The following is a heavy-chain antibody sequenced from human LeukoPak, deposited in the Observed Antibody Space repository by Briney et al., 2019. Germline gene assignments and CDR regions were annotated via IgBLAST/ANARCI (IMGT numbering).Heavy chain of an antibody. CDR1: GYTFTGYY. CDR2: INPNSGGT. CDR3: ARAVPRSWGFDY. D-gene: IGHD7-27*01. J-gene: IGHJ4*02. V-gene: IGHV1-2*06. Sequence: ASVKVSCKASGYTFTGYYMHWVRQAPGQGLEWMGRINPNSGGTNYAQKFQGRVTMTRDTSISTAYMELSRLRSDDTAVYYCARAVPRSWGFDYWGQGTLVTVSS.